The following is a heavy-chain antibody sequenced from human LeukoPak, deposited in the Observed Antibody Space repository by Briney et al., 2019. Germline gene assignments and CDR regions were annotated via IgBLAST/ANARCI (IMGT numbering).Heavy chain of an antibody. D-gene: IGHD3-3*01. V-gene: IGHV3-23*01. CDR2: ISGSGGST. CDR1: GFTFSSYA. Sequence: AGSLRLSCAASGFTFSSYAMSWVRQAAGKGLEWVSAISGSGGSTYYADSVKGRFTISRDNSKNTLYLQMNSLRAEDTAVYYCATYYDFWSAVGYYYYYYMDVWGKGTTVTVTS. J-gene: IGHJ6*03. CDR3: ATYYDFWSAVGYYYYYYMDV.